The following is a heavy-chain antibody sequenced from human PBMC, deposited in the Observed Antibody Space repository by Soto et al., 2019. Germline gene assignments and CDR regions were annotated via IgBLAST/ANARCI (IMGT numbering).Heavy chain of an antibody. CDR1: GGTFNSFA. D-gene: IGHD5-18*01. V-gene: IGHV1-69*01. CDR3: ARDQGLYVHTGMVIDYYGMDV. Sequence: QVQLVQSGAEVKKPGSSVKVSCNTSGGTFNSFAISWVRQAPGQGLEWMGGVIPNFETTYYAQKFQGRLTIAADESTATAYMELCSLRSEDTAVYYCARDQGLYVHTGMVIDYYGMDVWGQGTTVTVSS. J-gene: IGHJ6*02. CDR2: VIPNFETT.